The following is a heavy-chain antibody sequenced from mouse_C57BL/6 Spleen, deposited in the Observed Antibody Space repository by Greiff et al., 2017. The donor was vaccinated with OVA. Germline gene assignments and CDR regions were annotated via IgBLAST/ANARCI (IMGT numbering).Heavy chain of an antibody. CDR3: ARPDLLYAMDY. CDR2: ISSGSSTI. J-gene: IGHJ4*01. D-gene: IGHD2-1*01. V-gene: IGHV5-17*01. Sequence: EVKLMESGGGLVKPGGSLKLSCAASGFTFSDYGMHWVRQAPEKGLEWVAYISSGSSTIYYADTVKGRFTISRDNAKNTLFLQMTSLGSEDTDMYYCARPDLLYAMDYWGQGTSVTVSS. CDR1: GFTFSDYG.